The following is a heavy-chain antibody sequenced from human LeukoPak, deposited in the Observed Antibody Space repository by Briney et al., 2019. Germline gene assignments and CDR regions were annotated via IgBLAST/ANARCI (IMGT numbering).Heavy chain of an antibody. V-gene: IGHV4-30-4*08. J-gene: IGHJ4*02. CDR1: GDSFSSTDYF. CDR3: VTVAQGVVPY. CDR2: IFYGGSP. Sequence: PSETLSLTCTVSGDSFSSTDYFWAWIRQPPGMGLEWMGHIFYGGSPNYNPSLKGRLLMSIDTSKSQFSLKLTSVTAADTALYYCVTVAQGVVPYWGQGTLITVSS. D-gene: IGHD2-15*01.